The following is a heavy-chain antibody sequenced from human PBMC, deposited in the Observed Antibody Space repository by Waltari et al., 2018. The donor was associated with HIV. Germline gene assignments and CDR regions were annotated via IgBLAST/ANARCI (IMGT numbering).Heavy chain of an antibody. Sequence: TGGRFPHPGASLNISWDPSGLPVGTTPRTWVPQRPGRGLEWGGTLYSDGQTFLPFPVDGRFSASKDESKNSVFREMNYLRHDDTAIYYCARGVKYLDFGGSYWEADPWGQGTLVTVSS. V-gene: IGHV3-53*05. CDR2: LYSDGQT. D-gene: IGHD3-3*01. CDR3: ARGVKYLDFGGSYWEADP. J-gene: IGHJ5*02. CDR1: GLPVGTTP.